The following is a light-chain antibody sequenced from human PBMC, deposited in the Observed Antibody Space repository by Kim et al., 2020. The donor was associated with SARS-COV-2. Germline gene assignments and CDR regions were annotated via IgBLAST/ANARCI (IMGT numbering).Light chain of an antibody. CDR2: EDS. V-gene: IGLV3-25*03. CDR1: AFPKKY. J-gene: IGLJ3*02. Sequence: VSPGQTARITCSGDAFPKKYAYWYQQKPGQAPVLVIYEDSERPSGIPERFSGSSSGSTVTLSISGVQAEDESDYYCQSADNSGTWVFGGGTQLTVL. CDR3: QSADNSGTWV.